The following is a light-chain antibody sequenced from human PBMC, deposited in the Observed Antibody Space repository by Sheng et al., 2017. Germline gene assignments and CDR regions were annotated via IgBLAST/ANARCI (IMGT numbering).Light chain of an antibody. CDR3: QQYNSHSS. CDR1: QYVSHW. Sequence: DIRMTQSPSTLSASVGDTVIMTCRASQYVSHWLAWYQQKPGKAPQLLISMASTLAPGFPSRFVGSGSGTDFTLTINSLQSDDFATYYCQQYNSHSSFGQGTRVEMK. V-gene: IGKV1-5*03. CDR2: MAS. J-gene: IGKJ1*01.